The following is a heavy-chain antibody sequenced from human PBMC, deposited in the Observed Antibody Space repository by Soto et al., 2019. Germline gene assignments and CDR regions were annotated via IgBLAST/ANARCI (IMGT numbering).Heavy chain of an antibody. CDR2: ISSNGGST. D-gene: IGHD3-10*01. V-gene: IGHV3-64D*06. Sequence: GGSLRLSCSASGFTFSSYAMHWVRQAPGKGLEYVSAISSNGGSTCYADSVKGRFTISRDNSKNTLYLQMSSLRAEDTAVYYCVKVLGLWFGESPNWFDPWGQGTLVTVSS. J-gene: IGHJ5*02. CDR1: GFTFSSYA. CDR3: VKVLGLWFGESPNWFDP.